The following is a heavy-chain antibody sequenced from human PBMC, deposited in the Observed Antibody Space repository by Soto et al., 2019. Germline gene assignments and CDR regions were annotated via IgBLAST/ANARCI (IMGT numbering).Heavy chain of an antibody. CDR1: GFTVSSNY. J-gene: IGHJ4*02. V-gene: IGHV3-53*01. CDR3: AGGDYVVY. CDR2: IYSGGST. Sequence: GESLKISCAASGFTVSSNYMSWVRQAPGKGLEWVSVIYSGGSTYYADSVKGRFTISRDNSKNTLYLQMNSLRAEDTAVYYCAGGDYVVYWGQGTLVTVSS.